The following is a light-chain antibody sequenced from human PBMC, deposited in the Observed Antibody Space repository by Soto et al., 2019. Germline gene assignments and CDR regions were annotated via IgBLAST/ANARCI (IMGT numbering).Light chain of an antibody. V-gene: IGKV1-27*01. CDR3: QKYDSDPFT. Sequence: DIQMTQSPSSLSASVGDRVTITCRASQGISSYLAWYQQKPGKVPELLIYAASTLRSGVPSRFSGSGSGTDFTLTIGSLQSEDVATYYCQKYDSDPFTCGPGTKVELK. CDR2: AAS. J-gene: IGKJ3*01. CDR1: QGISSY.